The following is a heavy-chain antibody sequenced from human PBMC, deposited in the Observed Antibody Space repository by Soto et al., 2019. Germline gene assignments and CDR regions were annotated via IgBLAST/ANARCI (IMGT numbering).Heavy chain of an antibody. J-gene: IGHJ4*02. CDR3: MLGSCWKDFDY. Sequence: QLQLQESGPGLVKPSETLSLTCTVSGGSISSSSYYWGWIRQPPGKGLEWIASIYYSGSTYYNPHLKYRVPISVDKSKTQFSLKLSSVTAADTAVYYCMLGSCWKDFDYWGQGTLVTVSS. D-gene: IGHD3-22*01. CDR2: IYYSGST. CDR1: GGSISSSSYY. V-gene: IGHV4-39*01.